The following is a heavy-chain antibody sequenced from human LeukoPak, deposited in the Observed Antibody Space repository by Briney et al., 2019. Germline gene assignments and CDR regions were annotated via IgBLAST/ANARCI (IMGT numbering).Heavy chain of an antibody. CDR1: GGSISSYY. Sequence: SSETLSLTCTVSGGSISSYYWSWIRQPPGKGLEWIGYIYYSGSTHYNPSLKSRVTISVDTSKNQFSLKLSSVTAADTAVYYCARVSELQYFDPGDFDIWGQGTMVTVSS. CDR3: ARVSELQYFDPGDFDI. J-gene: IGHJ3*02. V-gene: IGHV4-59*01. D-gene: IGHD3-9*01. CDR2: IYYSGST.